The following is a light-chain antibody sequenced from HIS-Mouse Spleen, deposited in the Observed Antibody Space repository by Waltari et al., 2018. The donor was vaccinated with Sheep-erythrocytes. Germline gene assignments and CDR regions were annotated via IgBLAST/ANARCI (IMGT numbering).Light chain of an antibody. CDR2: EVS. V-gene: IGLV2-8*01. Sequence: QSALTQPPSASGSPGQSVTISCTGTSRHVGGSNYVSWYQQHPGKAPKLMIYEVSKRPSGVPDRFSGSKSGNTASLTVSGLQAEDEADYYCCSYAGSYNHVFATGTKVTVL. J-gene: IGLJ1*01. CDR3: CSYAGSYNHV. CDR1: SRHVGGSNY.